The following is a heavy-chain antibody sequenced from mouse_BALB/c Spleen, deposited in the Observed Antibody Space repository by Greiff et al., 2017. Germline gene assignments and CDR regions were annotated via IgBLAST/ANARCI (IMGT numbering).Heavy chain of an antibody. V-gene: IGHV2-6-2*01. CDR1: GFSLTSYG. D-gene: IGHD2-1*01. J-gene: IGHJ4*01. CDR3: ARQDYGNYETAMDY. CDR2: IWSDGST. Sequence: QVQLQQSGPDLVAPSQSLSITCTVSGFSLTSYGVHWVRQPPGKGLEWLVVIWSDGSTTYNSALKSRLSISKDNSKSQVFLKMNSLQTDDTAMYYCARQDYGNYETAMDYWGQGTSVTVSS.